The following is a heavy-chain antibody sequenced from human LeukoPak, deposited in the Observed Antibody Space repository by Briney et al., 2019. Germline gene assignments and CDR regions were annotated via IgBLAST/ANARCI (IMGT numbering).Heavy chain of an antibody. V-gene: IGHV1-2*02. J-gene: IGHJ5*02. CDR1: GGTFSSYA. CDR3: ARERPNSSSWYARWFDP. CDR2: INPNSGGT. D-gene: IGHD6-13*01. Sequence: ASVKVSCKASGGTFSSYAISWVRQAPGQGLEWMGWINPNSGGTNYAQKFQGRVTMTRDTSITTAYMELTRLRSDDTAVYYCARERPNSSSWYARWFDPWGQGTLVTVSS.